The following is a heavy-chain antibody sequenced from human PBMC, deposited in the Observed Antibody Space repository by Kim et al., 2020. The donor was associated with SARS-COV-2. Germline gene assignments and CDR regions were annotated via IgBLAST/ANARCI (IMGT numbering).Heavy chain of an antibody. Sequence: SKWYNEYTPSLKGRITINPDTSKNQFSLQLNSVTPEDTAVYYCTRDPVGSWGQGTLVTVSS. CDR3: TRDPVGS. V-gene: IGHV6-1*01. J-gene: IGHJ5*02. CDR2: SKWYN.